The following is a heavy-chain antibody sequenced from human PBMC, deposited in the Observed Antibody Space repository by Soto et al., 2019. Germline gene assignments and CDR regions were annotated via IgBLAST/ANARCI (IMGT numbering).Heavy chain of an antibody. J-gene: IGHJ6*02. Sequence: GGSLRLSCAASGFTFDDYAMHWVRQAPGKGLEWVSGISWNSGSIGYADSVKGRFTISRDNAKNSLYLQMNSLRAEDTALYYCAKDMATIISGMDVWGQGTTVTVSS. CDR3: AKDMATIISGMDV. V-gene: IGHV3-9*01. CDR2: ISWNSGSI. D-gene: IGHD5-12*01. CDR1: GFTFDDYA.